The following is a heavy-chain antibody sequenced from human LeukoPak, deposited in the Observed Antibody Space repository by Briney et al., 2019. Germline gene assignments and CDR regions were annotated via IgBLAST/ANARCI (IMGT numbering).Heavy chain of an antibody. V-gene: IGHV3-15*01. CDR2: IKRNTQGATT. CDR1: GFTFNLAW. CDR3: TTHPGYESY. Sequence: PGGSLRLSCATSGFTFNLAWMSWVRQAPGKGLEWVGRIKRNTQGATTDYAAAVKGRFTISRDDSKNTLYLQMNSLEIEDTGVYYCTTHPGYESYWGQGILVTVSS. J-gene: IGHJ4*02. D-gene: IGHD2-15*01.